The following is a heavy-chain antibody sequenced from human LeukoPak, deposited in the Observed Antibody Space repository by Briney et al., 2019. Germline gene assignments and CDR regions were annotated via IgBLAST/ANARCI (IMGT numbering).Heavy chain of an antibody. D-gene: IGHD1-1*01. Sequence: GGSLRLSCAASGFTFSSYGMSWVRQAPGKGLEWVSTITGSGGSTYYADSVKGRFTISRDTSKNTLYLQMNSLRAEDTAVYYCARDLNWETYWGQGTLVTVSS. CDR3: ARDLNWETY. CDR2: ITGSGGST. CDR1: GFTFSSYG. V-gene: IGHV3-23*01. J-gene: IGHJ4*02.